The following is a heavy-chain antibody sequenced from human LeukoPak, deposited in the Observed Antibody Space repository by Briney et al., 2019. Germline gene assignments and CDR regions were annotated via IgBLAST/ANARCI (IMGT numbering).Heavy chain of an antibody. Sequence: SETLSLTCSVSGGSISTGGYYWSWSRLHPGKGVEWIGYLYNRGTAYYHPSLRSRITIPLDTSKNLSSLKLTSVTAADTAVYYCARESTYYYDDSGFDSAAFDIWGQGTMVTVSS. J-gene: IGHJ3*02. D-gene: IGHD3-22*01. CDR1: GGSISTGGYY. CDR2: LYNRGTA. CDR3: ARESTYYYDDSGFDSAAFDI. V-gene: IGHV4-31*03.